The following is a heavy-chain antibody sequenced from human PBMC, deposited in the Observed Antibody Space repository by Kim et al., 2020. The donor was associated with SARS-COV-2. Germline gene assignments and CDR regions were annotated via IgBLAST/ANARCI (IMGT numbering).Heavy chain of an antibody. Sequence: KVRFTISRDNSKNTLYLQMNSLRAEDTAVYYCAKGIGYCSGGSCSHPFDYWGQGTLVTVSS. V-gene: IGHV3-23*01. D-gene: IGHD2-15*01. J-gene: IGHJ4*02. CDR3: AKGIGYCSGGSCSHPFDY.